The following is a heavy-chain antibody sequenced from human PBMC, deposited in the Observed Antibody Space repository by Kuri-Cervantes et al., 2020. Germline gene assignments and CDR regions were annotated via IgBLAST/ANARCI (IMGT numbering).Heavy chain of an antibody. J-gene: IGHJ4*02. CDR3: AKDMDSYGGPFDY. V-gene: IGHV3-23*01. D-gene: IGHD5-18*01. CDR1: GFTFSSYA. CDR2: ISGSGGST. Sequence: GESLKISCAASGFTFSSYAMSWVRQAPGKGLEWVSAISGSGGSTYYADSVKGRFTISRDNSKNTLYLQMNSLRAEDTAVYYCAKDMDSYGGPFDYWGQGTLVTVSS.